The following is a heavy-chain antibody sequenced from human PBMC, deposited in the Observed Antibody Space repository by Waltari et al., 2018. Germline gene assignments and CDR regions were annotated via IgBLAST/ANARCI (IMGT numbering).Heavy chain of an antibody. J-gene: IGHJ5*02. D-gene: IGHD1-20*01. V-gene: IGHV3-23*01. CDR1: GFTFSSCA. Sequence: EGQLLESGGALVQPGGSLRLSCAASGFTFSSCALSWVRPAPVQGLEWVSSIRGSGIKTYYADSVKGRFTISRDNSKNTLYLQLNGLRAEDTALYYCARDIRSVFNWIPGWFDPWGQGTLVTVSS. CDR3: ARDIRSVFNWIPGWFDP. CDR2: IRGSGIKT.